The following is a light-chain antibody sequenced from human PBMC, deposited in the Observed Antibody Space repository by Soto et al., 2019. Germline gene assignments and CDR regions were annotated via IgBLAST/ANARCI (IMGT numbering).Light chain of an antibody. V-gene: IGKV1-9*01. CDR2: AAS. J-gene: IGKJ4*01. CDR3: QQVKSFLPLT. Sequence: IHLTQSPSSLSASVGDSVTITCRASQDISSHLAWYQQKPGKAPKVLIYAASTLESGIPSRFSGSGSGTDFTLTISSLQAEDFATYYCQQVKSFLPLTFGGGTKVDI. CDR1: QDISSH.